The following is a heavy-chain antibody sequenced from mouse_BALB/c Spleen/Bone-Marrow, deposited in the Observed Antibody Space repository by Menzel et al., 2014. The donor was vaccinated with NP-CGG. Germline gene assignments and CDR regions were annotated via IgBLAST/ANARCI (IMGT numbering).Heavy chain of an antibody. Sequence: EVQLQQSGPELVKPGASVKMSCKASGYTFTSYVMHLVKQKPGQGLEWIGYINPYNDGTKYNEKFKGMATLTSDRSSSTAYMELSSLTSEDSAVYYCAKGGNYRYDFDYWGQGTTLTVSS. J-gene: IGHJ2*01. D-gene: IGHD2-14*01. V-gene: IGHV1-14*01. CDR1: GYTFTSYV. CDR2: INPYNDGT. CDR3: AKGGNYRYDFDY.